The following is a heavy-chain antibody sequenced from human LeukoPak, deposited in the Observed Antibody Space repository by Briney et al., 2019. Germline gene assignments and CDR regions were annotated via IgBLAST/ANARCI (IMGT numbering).Heavy chain of an antibody. CDR3: ARDSRWLQSLDY. V-gene: IGHV4-61*02. D-gene: IGHD5-24*01. J-gene: IGHJ4*02. CDR2: IYTSGST. CDR1: GGSISSGSYY. Sequence: SQTLSLTCTVSGGSISSGSYYWSWIRQPAGKGLEWIGRIYTSGSTNYNPSLKSRVTISVDTSKNQFSQKLSSVTAADTAVYYCARDSRWLQSLDYWGQGTLVTVSS.